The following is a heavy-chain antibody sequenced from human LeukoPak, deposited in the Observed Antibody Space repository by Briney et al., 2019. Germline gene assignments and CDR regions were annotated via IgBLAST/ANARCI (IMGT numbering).Heavy chain of an antibody. CDR3: ARGKLYSSVY. Sequence: GGSLRLSCVASGFTLNDYWMTWVRQAPGKGLEWVANIKQDGSEQNYLDSVKGRFTISRDSAENTVYLQMNSLGVEDTAVYFCARGKLYSSVYWGQGTLVTVSS. CDR1: GFTLNDYW. D-gene: IGHD3-22*01. V-gene: IGHV3-7*01. CDR2: IKQDGSEQ. J-gene: IGHJ4*02.